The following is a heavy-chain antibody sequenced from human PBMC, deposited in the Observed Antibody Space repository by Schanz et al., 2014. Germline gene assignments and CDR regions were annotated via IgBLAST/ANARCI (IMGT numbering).Heavy chain of an antibody. CDR3: ARGTRVRTTDFWSGLYYFDY. Sequence: QVQLVQSGAEVKKPGASVKVSCKASGYTFTRYYIHWVRQAPGQGLEWMGIINPSGGSTTYAQKFQGRVTMTSDTSTSTVYMELSSLRSEDTAVYYCARGTRVRTTDFWSGLYYFDYWGQGTLVTVSS. CDR2: INPSGGST. V-gene: IGHV1-46*01. CDR1: GYTFTRYY. J-gene: IGHJ4*02. D-gene: IGHD3-3*01.